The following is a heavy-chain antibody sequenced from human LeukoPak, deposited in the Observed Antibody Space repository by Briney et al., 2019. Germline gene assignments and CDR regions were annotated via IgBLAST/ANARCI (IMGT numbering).Heavy chain of an antibody. Sequence: GGSLRLSCAASGFTFRNFWMSWVRQAPGKGLEWVSVISGSGGSTYYADSVEGRFTVSRDNSKNTLYLQMNSLRAEDTAVFYCAKEIYGDPTGGRFQHWGQGTLVTVSS. V-gene: IGHV3-23*01. J-gene: IGHJ1*01. CDR1: GFTFRNFW. CDR2: ISGSGGST. D-gene: IGHD4-17*01. CDR3: AKEIYGDPTGGRFQH.